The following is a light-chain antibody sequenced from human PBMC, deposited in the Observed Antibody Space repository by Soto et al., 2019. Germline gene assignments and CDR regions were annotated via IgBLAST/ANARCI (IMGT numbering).Light chain of an antibody. CDR3: SSYAGSNNWGV. J-gene: IGLJ3*02. CDR1: SSDVGGYNY. V-gene: IGLV2-8*01. CDR2: EVS. Sequence: QSVLTQPPSASGSPGQSVTISCTGTSSDVGGYNYVSWYQQHPGKAPKLMIYEVSKRPSGVPDRFSGSKSGNTASLNVSGLQAEDEADYYCSSYAGSNNWGVFGGGTQLTVL.